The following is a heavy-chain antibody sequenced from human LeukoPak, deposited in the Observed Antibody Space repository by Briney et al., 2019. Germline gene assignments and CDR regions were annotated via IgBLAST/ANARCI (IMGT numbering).Heavy chain of an antibody. Sequence: PGGSLRLSCAASGFTFSSYEMNWVRQAPRKVLEWLSYISSRGSTTHYADSVKGRFTISRDDGKNSLFLQMDSLRAEDTAVYYCAVRIVGATSDYWGLGTLVTVST. J-gene: IGHJ4*02. CDR2: ISSRGSTT. CDR1: GFTFSSYE. D-gene: IGHD1-26*01. V-gene: IGHV3-48*03. CDR3: AVRIVGATSDY.